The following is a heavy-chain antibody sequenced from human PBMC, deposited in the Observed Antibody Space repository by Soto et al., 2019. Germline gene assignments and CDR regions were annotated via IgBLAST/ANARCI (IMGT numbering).Heavy chain of an antibody. V-gene: IGHV1-18*01. Sequence: QVQLVQSGAEVKKPGASVKVSCKASGYTFTSYGISWARQAPGQGLEWMGWISAYNGNTNYAQKLQGRVTMTTDTSTSTAYMELRSLRSDDTAVYYCARVPRWQDDFLDNWFDPWGQGTLVTVSS. CDR1: GYTFTSYG. D-gene: IGHD3-3*01. CDR3: ARVPRWQDDFLDNWFDP. J-gene: IGHJ5*02. CDR2: ISAYNGNT.